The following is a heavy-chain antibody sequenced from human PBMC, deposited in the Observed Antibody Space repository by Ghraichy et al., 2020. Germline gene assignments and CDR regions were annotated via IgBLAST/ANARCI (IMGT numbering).Heavy chain of an antibody. CDR2: IYYSGST. Sequence: SETLSLTCTVSGGSISSGGYYWSWIRQHPGKGLEWIGYIYYSGSTYYNPSLKSRVTISVDTSKNQFSLKLSSVTAADTAVYYCARLNWIAHYYGMDVWGQGTTVTVSS. J-gene: IGHJ6*02. CDR1: GGSISSGGYY. V-gene: IGHV4-31*03. CDR3: ARLNWIAHYYGMDV. D-gene: IGHD1-1*01.